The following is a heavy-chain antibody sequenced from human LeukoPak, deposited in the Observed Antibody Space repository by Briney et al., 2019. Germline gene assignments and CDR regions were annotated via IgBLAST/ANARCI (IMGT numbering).Heavy chain of an antibody. V-gene: IGHV3-48*03. Sequence: GGSLRLSCAASGFTFSSYEMNWVRQAPGKGLEWVSCISSSGSTIYYADSVKGRFTISRDNAKNSLYLQMNSLRAEDTAVYYCTMAYCGGDCYSSFFDYWGQGTLVTVSS. CDR2: ISSSGSTI. CDR1: GFTFSSYE. D-gene: IGHD2-21*02. J-gene: IGHJ4*02. CDR3: TMAYCGGDCYSSFFDY.